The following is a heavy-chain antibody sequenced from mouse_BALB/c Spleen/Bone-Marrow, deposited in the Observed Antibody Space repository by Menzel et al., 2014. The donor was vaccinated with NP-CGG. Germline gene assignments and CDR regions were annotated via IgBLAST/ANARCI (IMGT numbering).Heavy chain of an antibody. J-gene: IGHJ2*01. CDR3: ARFYYFLDY. Sequence: VQLQQSGPGLVAPSQSLSITCTVSGFSLTGYGVSWVRQPPGKGLEWLGMIWGDGSTDYNSALKSRLNISKDNSKSQVFLKMSSLQTDDTARYYCARFYYFLDYWGQGTTLTVS. CDR1: GFSLTGYG. V-gene: IGHV2-6-7*01. D-gene: IGHD1-1*01. CDR2: IWGDGST.